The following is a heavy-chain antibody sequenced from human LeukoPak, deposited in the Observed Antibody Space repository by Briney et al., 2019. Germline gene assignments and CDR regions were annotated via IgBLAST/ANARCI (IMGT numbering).Heavy chain of an antibody. CDR2: VSAIGGST. D-gene: IGHD3-22*01. Sequence: PAPSLRPSCAPSAPSFSSNSMSWVRQAPGKGLEWVSTVSAIGGSTYYGDSVKGGYSGYRDNSKNTLYLQMNGLRAEDTAVYYCPKRDGSKSLECGGRGALVTVSS. CDR1: APSFSSNS. V-gene: IGHV3-23*01. J-gene: IGHJ4*02. CDR3: PKRDGSKSLEC.